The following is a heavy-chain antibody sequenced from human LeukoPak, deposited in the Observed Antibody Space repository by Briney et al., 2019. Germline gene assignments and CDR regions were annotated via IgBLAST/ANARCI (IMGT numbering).Heavy chain of an antibody. CDR1: GGTFSSYA. CDR2: IIPIFGTA. V-gene: IGHV1-69*05. D-gene: IGHD1-14*01. Sequence: SVKVSCKASGGTFSSYAISWVRQAPGQGLEWMGGIIPIFGTANYAQKFQGRVTITTDESTSTAYMELSSLRSEDTSVYYCARSELHYYYYYMDVWGKGTTVTVSS. J-gene: IGHJ6*03. CDR3: ARSELHYYYYYMDV.